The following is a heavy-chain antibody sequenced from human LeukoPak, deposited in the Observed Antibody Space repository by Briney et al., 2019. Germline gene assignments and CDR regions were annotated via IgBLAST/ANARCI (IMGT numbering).Heavy chain of an antibody. V-gene: IGHV4-39*07. J-gene: IGHJ6*03. CDR3: ARAINGVIILYYFYYMDV. Sequence: KPSETLSLTCTVSGVSISSTSNHWGWIRQPPGKGLEWIGSIYYSGNTHYNPFLKSRVTISVDTSKNQFSLRLRSVTAADTAVYYCARAINGVIILYYFYYMDVWGKGTTVTVSS. CDR1: GVSISSTSNH. CDR2: IYYSGNT. D-gene: IGHD3-10*01.